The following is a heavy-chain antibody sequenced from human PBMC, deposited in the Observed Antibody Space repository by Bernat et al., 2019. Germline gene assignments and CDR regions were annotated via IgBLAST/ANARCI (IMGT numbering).Heavy chain of an antibody. J-gene: IGHJ4*02. CDR2: IWYDGSDK. CDR1: GFTFSKYG. D-gene: IGHD2-2*03. V-gene: IGHV3-33*01. CDR3: ARDGHCSSMSSCNFDY. Sequence: QVQLVESGGGVVQPGRSLKLSCAASGFTFSKYGMHWVRQAPGKGLEWVAVIWYDGSDKYYGCSVKGRFTISRDNSKNTLYLQMNSLRAEDTAVYYCARDGHCSSMSSCNFDYWGQGTLVTVSS.